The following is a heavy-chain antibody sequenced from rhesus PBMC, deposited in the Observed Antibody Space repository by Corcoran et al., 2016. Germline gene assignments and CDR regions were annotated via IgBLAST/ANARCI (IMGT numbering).Heavy chain of an antibody. CDR1: GYAFTSYY. Sequence: QVQLVQSGADIKQPGASVKLSCKASGYAFTSYYMHWVRQATGPGLEWIGLISSYNGNKVYARNYQGRVTITTHTSTSTGYMELRSLRSEDTAVYYCAGAPATGSLDAWGRGVLVTVSS. J-gene: IGHJ5-2*02. D-gene: IGHD2-21*01. CDR3: AGAPATGSLDA. CDR2: ISSYNGNK. V-gene: IGHV1-180*01.